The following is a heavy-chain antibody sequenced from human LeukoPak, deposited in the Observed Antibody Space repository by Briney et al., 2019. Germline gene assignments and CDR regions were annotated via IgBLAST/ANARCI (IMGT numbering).Heavy chain of an antibody. J-gene: IGHJ4*02. CDR1: GFTFSSHW. D-gene: IGHD2-2*01. Sequence: GGSLRLSCVASGFTFSSHWMSWVRQAPGKGLEWVGNIKQDGSDKYHADPVKGRFTISRDNAKNSLYLQMSSLRAEDMAVYYCATQTYALFDYWGQGTLVTVSS. CDR2: IKQDGSDK. CDR3: ATQTYALFDY. V-gene: IGHV3-7*03.